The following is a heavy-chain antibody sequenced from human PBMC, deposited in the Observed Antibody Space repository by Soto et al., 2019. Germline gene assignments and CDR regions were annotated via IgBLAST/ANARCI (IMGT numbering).Heavy chain of an antibody. CDR2: INYSGST. CDR3: ARLHDWAFYWFDP. D-gene: IGHD3-9*01. CDR1: AGSLSSNNFS. J-gene: IGHJ5*02. Sequence: PSETLSLTCAVSAGSLSSNNFSWGWIRQPPGKGLEWIGTINYSGSTYYNPSLKSRVTMSVDTSTKHFSLKLSSVTAADTAVYYCARLHDWAFYWFDPWGQGTLVTVSS. V-gene: IGHV4-39*02.